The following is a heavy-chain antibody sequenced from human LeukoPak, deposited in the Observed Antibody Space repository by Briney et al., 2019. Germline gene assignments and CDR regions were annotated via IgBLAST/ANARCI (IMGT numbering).Heavy chain of an antibody. D-gene: IGHD3-10*01. J-gene: IGHJ4*02. CDR3: ARAGWIITSGIDY. CDR2: IYHIGST. CDR1: GYSISRGYY. Sequence: PSETLSLTCGVSGYSISRGYYWAWIRQPPGKGLEWIGTIYHIGSTYYTPSLGSRVTISVDTSKNEFSLNLKSVTAADTAVYYCARAGWIITSGIDYWGQGALVTASS. V-gene: IGHV4-38-2*01.